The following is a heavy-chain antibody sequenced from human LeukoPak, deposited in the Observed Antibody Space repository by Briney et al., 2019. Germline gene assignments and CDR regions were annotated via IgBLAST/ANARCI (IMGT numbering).Heavy chain of an antibody. Sequence: ASVKVSCKASGYTFTGYYMHWVRQAPGQGLEWMGWINPNSGGTNYAQKFQGRATMTRDTSISTAYMELSRLRSDDTAVYYCARGPGSQYYYYYGMDVWGQGTTVTVSS. J-gene: IGHJ6*02. V-gene: IGHV1-2*02. CDR2: INPNSGGT. CDR1: GYTFTGYY. CDR3: ARGPGSQYYYYYGMDV. D-gene: IGHD1-26*01.